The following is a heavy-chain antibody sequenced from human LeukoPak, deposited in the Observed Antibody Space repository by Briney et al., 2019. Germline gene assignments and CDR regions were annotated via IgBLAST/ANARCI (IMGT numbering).Heavy chain of an antibody. D-gene: IGHD5-18*01. V-gene: IGHV4-34*01. CDR1: GGSFSGYY. Sequence: SETLSLTCAVYGGSFSGYYWSWIRQPPGKGLEWIGEINHSGGTNYNPSLKSRVTISVDTSKNQFSLKLSSVTAADTAVYYCASRGRGIQLWLNWGQGTLVTVSS. CDR2: INHSGGT. CDR3: ASRGRGIQLWLN. J-gene: IGHJ4*02.